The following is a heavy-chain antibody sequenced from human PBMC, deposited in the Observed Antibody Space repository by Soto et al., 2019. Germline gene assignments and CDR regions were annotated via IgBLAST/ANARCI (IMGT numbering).Heavy chain of an antibody. Sequence: SETLSLTCTVSRASSSNYHWNWIRQPPGKGLERTGYIYYRGTYYNPSLTSRVSMSLETSKTQFSLNLKSVNTSDTAVDFCALGGFNYGRPFDFWGSGTQVTASS. J-gene: IGHJ4*01. V-gene: IGHV4-59*01. CDR3: ALGGFNYGRPFDF. CDR2: IYYRGT. D-gene: IGHD5-18*01. CDR1: RASSSNYH.